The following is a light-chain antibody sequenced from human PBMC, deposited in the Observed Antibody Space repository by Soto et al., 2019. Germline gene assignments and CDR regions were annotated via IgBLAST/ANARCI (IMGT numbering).Light chain of an antibody. V-gene: IGKV1-39*01. CDR1: QTVTRY. Sequence: DIQLTQFPSFLSASVGDRVTITCRASQTVTRYLHWFQQKPGKAPKLVIFGATNLQTGVSSIFTGSGSGTDFTLTISCLQPEDFATYYCHQTYDTLWTFGQGTKV. CDR3: HQTYDTLWT. J-gene: IGKJ1*01. CDR2: GAT.